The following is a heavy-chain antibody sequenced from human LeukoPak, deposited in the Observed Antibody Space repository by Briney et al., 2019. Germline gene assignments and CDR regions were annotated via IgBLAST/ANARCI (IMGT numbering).Heavy chain of an antibody. CDR1: GFTFSDYY. CDR3: ATLEYDSPIFDY. CDR2: ISSSGSTI. Sequence: GGSLRVFCAASGFTFSDYYMSWIRQAPGKGLEWVSYISSSGSTIYYADSVKGRFTISRDNAKNLLYLQMNSLRAEDTAVYYCATLEYDSPIFDYWGQGTLVTVSS. D-gene: IGHD3-22*01. J-gene: IGHJ4*02. V-gene: IGHV3-11*01.